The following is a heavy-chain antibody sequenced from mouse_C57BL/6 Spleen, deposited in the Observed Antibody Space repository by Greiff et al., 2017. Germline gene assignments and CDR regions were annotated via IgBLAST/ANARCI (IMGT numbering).Heavy chain of an antibody. V-gene: IGHV1-61*01. D-gene: IGHD2-5*01. Sequence: QVQLQQPGAELVRPGSSVKLSCKASGYTFTSYWMDWVKQRPGQGLEWIGNIYPSDSETHYNQKFKDKATLTVDKSSSTAYMQLSSLTSEDSAVYYCARREYSNWVVAYWGQGTLVTVSA. CDR2: IYPSDSET. CDR1: GYTFTSYW. CDR3: ARREYSNWVVAY. J-gene: IGHJ3*01.